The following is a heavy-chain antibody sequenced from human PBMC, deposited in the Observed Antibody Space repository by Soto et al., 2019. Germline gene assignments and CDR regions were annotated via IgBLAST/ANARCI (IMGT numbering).Heavy chain of an antibody. J-gene: IGHJ6*02. CDR2: ISHDGIKK. CDR1: GFTFRSYP. D-gene: IGHD3-10*01. V-gene: IGHV3-30-3*01. CDR3: SRGCSISSGSSPVDYYYFGMDV. Sequence: QVQLVESGGGVVQPGRSLRLSCAASGFTFRSYPMHWVRQAPGKGLEWVALISHDGIKKYYTDSVKGRFTISRDNSKNTLYLQVNSLRADDTAVYYCSRGCSISSGSSPVDYYYFGMDVWGQGTTVTASS.